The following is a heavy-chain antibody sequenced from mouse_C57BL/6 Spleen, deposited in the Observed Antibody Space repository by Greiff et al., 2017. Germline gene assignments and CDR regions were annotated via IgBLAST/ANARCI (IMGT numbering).Heavy chain of an antibody. CDR1: GYAFSSSW. D-gene: IGHD2-13*01. CDR2: IYPGDGDT. J-gene: IGHJ2*01. Sequence: QVQLQQSGPELVKPGASVKISCKASGYAFSSSWMNWVKQRPGKGLEWIGRIYPGDGDTNYNGKFKGKATLTADKSSSTAYMQLSSLTSEDSAVYCCARAVTRREFDYWGQGTTLTVSS. V-gene: IGHV1-82*01. CDR3: ARAVTRREFDY.